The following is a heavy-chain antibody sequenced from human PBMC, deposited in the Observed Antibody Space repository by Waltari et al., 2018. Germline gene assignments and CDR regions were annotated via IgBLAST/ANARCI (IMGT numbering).Heavy chain of an antibody. V-gene: IGHV3-48*04. CDR3: ARGMGGAAYFDC. CDR2: GSSSGNI. D-gene: IGHD1-26*01. CDR1: GFTFSSYS. J-gene: IGHJ4*02. Sequence: EVQLVESGGGLVQPGGSLRLSCVASGFTFSSYSMNWVCQATGKGLEGVSYGSSSGNINYADAVKGRFTMSRDGPKNSLYLQMNRLRAEDAAVYYCARGMGGAAYFDCWGQGALVSVSS.